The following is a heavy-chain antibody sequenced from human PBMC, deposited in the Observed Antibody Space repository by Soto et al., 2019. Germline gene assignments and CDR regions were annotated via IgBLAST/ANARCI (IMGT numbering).Heavy chain of an antibody. CDR1: GFTFNNYW. Sequence: DVPLGESGGGLVQPGGSLRLSCAASGFTFNNYWMHWVRQAPGKGLMWVSRINTDGTRTTYADSVKGRFAISRDNAKNTGYLQMNGLRADDTAVYFCARVKSGSYDWSDPWGQGTLVTVSS. V-gene: IGHV3-74*01. CDR2: INTDGTRT. CDR3: ARVKSGSYDWSDP. J-gene: IGHJ5*02. D-gene: IGHD3-10*01.